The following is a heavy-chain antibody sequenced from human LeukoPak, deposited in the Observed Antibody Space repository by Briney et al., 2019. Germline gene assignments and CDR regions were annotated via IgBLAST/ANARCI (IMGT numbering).Heavy chain of an antibody. Sequence: GGSLRLSCAASGFTFSSYGMHWVRQASGKGLEWVAVIWYDGSNKYYADSVKGRFTISRDNSKNTLYLQMNSLRAEDTAVYYCARERLGELSLVDYWGQGTLVTVSS. CDR2: IWYDGSNK. V-gene: IGHV3-33*01. CDR1: GFTFSSYG. J-gene: IGHJ4*02. D-gene: IGHD3-16*02. CDR3: ARERLGELSLVDY.